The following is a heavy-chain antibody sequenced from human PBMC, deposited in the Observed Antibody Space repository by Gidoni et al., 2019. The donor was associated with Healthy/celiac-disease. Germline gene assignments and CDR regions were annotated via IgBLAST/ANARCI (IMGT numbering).Heavy chain of an antibody. J-gene: IGHJ6*02. V-gene: IGHV3-33*01. CDR1: GFMFSSYG. CDR2: IWYDGRNK. CDR3: ARETIGYCSSSSCYAAYYGMDV. Sequence: QVQLVESGGGVVQPGRSLRLSCAASGFMFSSYGMHWVRKAPGKGLEWVSVIWYDGRNKNYADSVKGRFTISRDNSKNTLYLQMNSLGAEDTAVYYCARETIGYCSSSSCYAAYYGMDVWGQGTTVTVSS. D-gene: IGHD2-2*01.